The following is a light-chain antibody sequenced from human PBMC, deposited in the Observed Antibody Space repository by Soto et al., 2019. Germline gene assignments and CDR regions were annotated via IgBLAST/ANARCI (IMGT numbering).Light chain of an antibody. Sequence: DIQLTQSPSFLSASVGDRVTITCRASQGINNFLAWYQQKPGKAPKLLIFAASTLQSGVPSRFSGSGSGTDFSLTISSLQPEDVAIYYCQQFNTYPRTFGQGTTVELK. CDR2: AAS. J-gene: IGKJ1*01. CDR1: QGINNF. CDR3: QQFNTYPRT. V-gene: IGKV1-9*01.